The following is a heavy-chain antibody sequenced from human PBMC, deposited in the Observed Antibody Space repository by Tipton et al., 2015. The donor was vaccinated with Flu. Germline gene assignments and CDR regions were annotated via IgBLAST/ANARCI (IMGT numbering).Heavy chain of an antibody. J-gene: IGHJ3*01. CDR3: AKVSYGSGSFYSPGVDTFDV. Sequence: TLSLTRTVSGGSISSSSYYWAWIRQPPGKGLEWFGSMYSSGSTYYNPSLKSRVTISIDTSKNQFSLKLNSVTAADTAVYYCAKVSYGSGSFYSPGVDTFDVWGQGTMVTVSS. D-gene: IGHD3-10*01. CDR1: GGSISSSSYY. V-gene: IGHV4-39*07. CDR2: MYSSGST.